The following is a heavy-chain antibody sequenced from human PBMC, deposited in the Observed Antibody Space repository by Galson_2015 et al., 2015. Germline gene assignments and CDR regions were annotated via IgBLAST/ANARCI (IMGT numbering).Heavy chain of an antibody. J-gene: IGHJ4*02. D-gene: IGHD6-13*01. V-gene: IGHV3-21*01. CDR3: ARDWAAAGKTDY. CDR2: ISSSSSYI. CDR1: GFTFSSYS. Sequence: SLRLSCAASGFTFSSYSMNWVRQAPGKGLEWVSSISSSSSYIYYADSVKGRFTISRDNAKSSLYLQMNSLRAEDTAVYYCARDWAAAGKTDYWGQGTLVTVSS.